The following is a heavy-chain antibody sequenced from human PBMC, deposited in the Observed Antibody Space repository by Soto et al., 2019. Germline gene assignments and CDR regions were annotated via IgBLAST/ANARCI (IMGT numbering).Heavy chain of an antibody. D-gene: IGHD2-15*01. CDR1: GGSISSTRHY. CDR3: ARLVARYGGSSGWFDP. V-gene: IGHV4-39*01. CDR2: IHYGGST. J-gene: IGHJ5*02. Sequence: PSETLSLTCTASGGSISSTRHYWVWIRQPPGKGLDWIGSIHYGGSTYYNPSLKTRVTISVDTSKNQFSLRLTSVTATDTAVYFCARLVARYGGSSGWFDPWGQGTLVTVSS.